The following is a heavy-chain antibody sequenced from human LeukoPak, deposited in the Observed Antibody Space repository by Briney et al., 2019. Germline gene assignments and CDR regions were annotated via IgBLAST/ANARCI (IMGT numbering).Heavy chain of an antibody. V-gene: IGHV1-46*01. CDR2: INPSGGRT. CDR1: GYTFTGYY. J-gene: IGHJ4*02. Sequence: ASVKVSCKASGYTFTGYYMHWVRQAPGQGLEWMGIINPSGGRTSYAQKFQGRVTMTRDTSTSTVYMELSSLRAEDTAVYYCARGRPDCRITSCYIDYWGQGTLVTVSS. CDR3: ARGRPDCRITSCYIDY. D-gene: IGHD2-2*01.